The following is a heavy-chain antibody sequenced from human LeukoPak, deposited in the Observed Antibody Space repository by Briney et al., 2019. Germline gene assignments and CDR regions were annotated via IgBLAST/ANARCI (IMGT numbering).Heavy chain of an antibody. J-gene: IGHJ4*02. D-gene: IGHD5-12*01. CDR2: IRYDGSNK. CDR1: GFTFSSYG. Sequence: GGSLRLSCAASGFTFSSYGMHWVRQAPGKGLEWVAFIRYDGSNKYYADSVKGRFTISRDNSKNTLYLQMNSLRAEDTAVYYCARGVATIRGAIDYWGQGTLVTVSS. CDR3: ARGVATIRGAIDY. V-gene: IGHV3-30*02.